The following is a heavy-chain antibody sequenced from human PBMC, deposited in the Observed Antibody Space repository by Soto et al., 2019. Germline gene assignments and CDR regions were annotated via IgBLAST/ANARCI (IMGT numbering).Heavy chain of an antibody. Sequence: QVQLVQSGAEVKKPGASVKVSCKASGYTFTSYGISWVRQAPGQGLEWLGWISAYNGNTNYAQKLQGRVTMTTDTSTSTAYMELRSLRSDDTAVYYCARSASMPQSDNWFDPWGQGTLVTVSS. CDR1: GYTFTSYG. CDR2: ISAYNGNT. V-gene: IGHV1-18*01. CDR3: ARSASMPQSDNWFDP. J-gene: IGHJ5*02. D-gene: IGHD2-2*01.